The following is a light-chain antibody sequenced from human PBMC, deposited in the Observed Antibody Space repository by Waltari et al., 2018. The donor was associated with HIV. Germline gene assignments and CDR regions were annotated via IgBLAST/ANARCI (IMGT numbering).Light chain of an antibody. CDR3: MQALQNPLT. CDR1: QSLLYSNGYNY. V-gene: IGKV2-28*01. Sequence: DIVMTQSPLSLPVTPGEPASISCRSSQSLLYSNGYNYLDWYLQKPGQSPQLLIYLGSNRASGVPDRFSGSGSGTDFTLKISRVEAEDVGVDYCMQALQNPLTFGGGTKVEIK. J-gene: IGKJ4*01. CDR2: LGS.